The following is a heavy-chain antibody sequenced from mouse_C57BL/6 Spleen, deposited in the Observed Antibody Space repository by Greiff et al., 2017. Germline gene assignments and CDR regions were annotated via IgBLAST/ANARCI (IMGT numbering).Heavy chain of an antibody. CDR3: ARDRHYYGSSYYFDY. J-gene: IGHJ2*01. Sequence: EVQRVESGGGLVKPGGSLKLSCAASGFTFSSYAMSWVRQTPEKRLEWVATISDGGSYTYYPDNVKGRFTISRDNAKNNLYLQMSHLKSEDTAMYYCARDRHYYGSSYYFDYWGQGTTLTVSS. D-gene: IGHD1-1*01. CDR1: GFTFSSYA. V-gene: IGHV5-4*01. CDR2: ISDGGSYT.